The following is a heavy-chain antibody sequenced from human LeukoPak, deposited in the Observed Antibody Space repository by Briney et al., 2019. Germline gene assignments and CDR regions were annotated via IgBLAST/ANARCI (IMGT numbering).Heavy chain of an antibody. CDR2: IIPIFGTA. D-gene: IGHD4-17*01. CDR1: GGTFSSYA. V-gene: IGHV1-69*06. J-gene: IGHJ6*03. CDR3: ARDRWPVTRIQYYYSMDV. Sequence: SVKVSCRASGGTFSSYAISWVRQAPGQGLEWMGGIIPIFGTANYAQRFQGRVTITADKSTSTAYMELSSLRSEDTAVYYCARDRWPVTRIQYYYSMDVWGKGTTVTVSS.